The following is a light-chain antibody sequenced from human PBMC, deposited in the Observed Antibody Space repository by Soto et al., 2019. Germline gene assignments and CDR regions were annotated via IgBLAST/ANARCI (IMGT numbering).Light chain of an antibody. CDR3: QQYNDNWT. CDR1: QSISSW. J-gene: IGKJ1*01. V-gene: IGKV1-5*03. CDR2: KAS. Sequence: EIQMTQSPSTLSASVGDRVTITCRASQSISSWLAWYQQKPGTAPKLLIYKASTLQSGVPSRFSGSGSGTEFTLTISSLQPDDSATYYCQQYNDNWTFGQGTKVE.